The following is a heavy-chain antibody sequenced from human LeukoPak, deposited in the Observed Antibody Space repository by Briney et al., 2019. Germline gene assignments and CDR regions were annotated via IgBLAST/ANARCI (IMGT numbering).Heavy chain of an antibody. D-gene: IGHD3-3*01. CDR2: VYYTGSS. CDR3: ARTLYYDSWSGWAYYMDV. J-gene: IGHJ6*03. V-gene: IGHV4-39*07. Sequence: KPSETLSLTCSVSGGSVTIINHYWGWLRQPPGKGLEWIGSVYYTGSSYYNPAFKSRVTISVDTSRNQVSLELSSATAADTAVYYCARTLYYDSWSGWAYYMDVWGKGSTVTVSS. CDR1: GGSVTIINHY.